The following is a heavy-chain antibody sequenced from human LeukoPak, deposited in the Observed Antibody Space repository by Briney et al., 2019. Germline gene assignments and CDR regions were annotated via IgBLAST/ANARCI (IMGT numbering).Heavy chain of an antibody. J-gene: IGHJ1*01. CDR3: AKVYSSSWYEEYFQH. CDR2: ISGSGGST. V-gene: IGHV3-23*01. CDR1: GFTFSSYA. Sequence: SGGSLRLSCAASGFTFSSYAMSWVRQAPGKGLEWVSAISGSGGSTYYADSVKGRFTISRDNSKNTLYLQMNSLRAEDTAVYYCAKVYSSSWYEEYFQHWGQGTLVTVSS. D-gene: IGHD6-13*01.